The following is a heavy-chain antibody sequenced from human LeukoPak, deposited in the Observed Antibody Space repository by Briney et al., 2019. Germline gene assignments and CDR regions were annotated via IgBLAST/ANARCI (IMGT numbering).Heavy chain of an antibody. CDR1: GGSISSNSHY. Sequence: SETLSLTCTVSGGSISSNSHYWGWIRQPPGKGLEWIGSIYYSGNTYYNPSLKSRVTISVNTSKKQFSLKLSSVTAADTAVYYCGRHGNSVVVVIAGGFDPWAEGTLDSVSS. CDR2: IYYSGNT. V-gene: IGHV4-39*01. J-gene: IGHJ5*02. D-gene: IGHD2-15*01. CDR3: GRHGNSVVVVIAGGFDP.